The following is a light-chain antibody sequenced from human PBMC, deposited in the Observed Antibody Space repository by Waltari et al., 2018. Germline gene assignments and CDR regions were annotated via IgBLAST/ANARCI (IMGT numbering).Light chain of an antibody. CDR2: SAS. CDR1: QDIGND. CDR3: LQQKTYPWT. J-gene: IGKJ1*01. V-gene: IGKV1-17*01. Sequence: DIEMTQSPSSLSASVGHRVTITCRASQDIGNDLGWYQQRPGRAPTRLIYSASSLQSGVPSMFSGSRSATEFTLTISSLQPEDSATYYCLQQKTYPWTFGQGPKVEVK.